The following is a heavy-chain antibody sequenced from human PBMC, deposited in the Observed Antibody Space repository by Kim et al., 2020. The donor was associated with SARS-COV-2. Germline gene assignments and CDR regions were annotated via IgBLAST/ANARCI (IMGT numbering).Heavy chain of an antibody. V-gene: IGHV3-74*01. CDR3: CLGGNVDY. J-gene: IGHJ4*02. CDR2: SST. Sequence: SSTSYADSVKGRFTISRDNAKNTLYLQMNSLRAEDTAVYYCCLGGNVDYWGQGTLVTVSS. D-gene: IGHD2-15*01.